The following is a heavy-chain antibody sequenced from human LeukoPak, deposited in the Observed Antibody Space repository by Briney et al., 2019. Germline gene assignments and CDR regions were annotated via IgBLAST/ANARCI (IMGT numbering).Heavy chain of an antibody. CDR2: ISAYNGNT. Sequence: GESLKISCKGSGYTFTSYGISWVRQAPGQGLEWMGWISAYNGNTNYAQKFQGRVNMTTDTSTSTAYMELRSLRSDDTAVYYCARDGGNYYDSSGYYYVFDYWGQGTLVTVSS. D-gene: IGHD3-22*01. J-gene: IGHJ4*02. CDR3: ARDGGNYYDSSGYYYVFDY. CDR1: GYTFTSYG. V-gene: IGHV1-18*01.